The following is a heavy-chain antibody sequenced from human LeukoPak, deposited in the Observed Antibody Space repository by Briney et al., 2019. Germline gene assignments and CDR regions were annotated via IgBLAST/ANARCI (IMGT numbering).Heavy chain of an antibody. D-gene: IGHD3-3*01. CDR1: GFTFIDYD. J-gene: IGHJ4*02. V-gene: IGHV3-13*01. CDR3: AKCETFNMESFHY. Sequence: GGSLRLSCAASGFTFIDYDMHWVRQVIGKGLEWVSAIGIRGDTHYSGSVKGRFTISRENAESSLYLQMNSLRAEDTAIYYCAKCETFNMESFHYWGQGTLVTVSS. CDR2: IGIRGDT.